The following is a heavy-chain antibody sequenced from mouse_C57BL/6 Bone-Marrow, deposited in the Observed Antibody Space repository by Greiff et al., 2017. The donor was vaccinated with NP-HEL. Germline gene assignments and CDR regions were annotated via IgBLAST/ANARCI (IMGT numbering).Heavy chain of an antibody. CDR1: GFSLTSYG. CDR2: IWGDGST. J-gene: IGHJ4*01. Sequence: VQLVESGPGLVAPSQSLSITCTVSGFSLTSYGVSWVRQPPGKGLEWLGVIWGDGSTNYHSALISRLSSSKDNSKSQVFLKLNSQQTDDTATYYCAKQGVEATVVDYYAMDYWGQGTSVTVSS. V-gene: IGHV2-3*01. CDR3: AKQGVEATVVDYYAMDY. D-gene: IGHD1-1*01.